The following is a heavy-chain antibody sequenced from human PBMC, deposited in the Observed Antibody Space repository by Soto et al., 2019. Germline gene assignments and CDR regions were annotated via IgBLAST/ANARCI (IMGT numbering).Heavy chain of an antibody. V-gene: IGHV1-69*13. J-gene: IGHJ6*02. Sequence: SVKVSCKASGGTFSSYAISWVRQAPGQGLEWMGGIIPIFGTANYAQKFQGRVTITADESTSTAYMELSSLRSEDTAVYYCARCRITMVREWYYGMDVWGQGTTVTVSS. CDR3: ARCRITMVREWYYGMDV. CDR1: GGTFSSYA. D-gene: IGHD3-10*01. CDR2: IIPIFGTA.